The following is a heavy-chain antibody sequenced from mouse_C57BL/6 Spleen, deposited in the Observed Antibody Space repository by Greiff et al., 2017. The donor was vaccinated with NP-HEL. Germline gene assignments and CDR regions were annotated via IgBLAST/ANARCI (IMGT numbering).Heavy chain of an antibody. CDR1: GYTFTSYW. J-gene: IGHJ4*01. Sequence: QVQLQQPGAELVKPGASVTLSCKASGYTFTSYWMQWVKQRPGQGLEWIGEIDPSDSYTNYNQKFKGKATLTVDTSFRTAYRQLSSLTSEDSAVYYCAREGSSGYVRAMDDWGQGTSVTVSS. CDR3: AREGSSGYVRAMDD. CDR2: IDPSDSYT. V-gene: IGHV1-50*01. D-gene: IGHD3-2*02.